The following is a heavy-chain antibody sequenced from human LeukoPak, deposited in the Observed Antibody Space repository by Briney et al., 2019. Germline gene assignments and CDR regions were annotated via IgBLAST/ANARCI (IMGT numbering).Heavy chain of an antibody. CDR2: IYTSGST. V-gene: IGHV4-4*07. Sequence: SETLSLTCTVSGGSISSYYWSWIRQPAGKGLEWIGRIYTSGSTDYNPSLKSRVTMSVDTSKNQFSLKLSSVTAADTAVYYCARGSEVVTPHDAFDIWGQGTMVTVSS. D-gene: IGHD4-23*01. CDR1: GGSISSYY. CDR3: ARGSEVVTPHDAFDI. J-gene: IGHJ3*02.